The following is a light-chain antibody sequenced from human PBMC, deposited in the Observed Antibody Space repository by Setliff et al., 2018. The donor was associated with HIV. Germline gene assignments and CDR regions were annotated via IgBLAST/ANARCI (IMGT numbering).Light chain of an antibody. CDR2: EVT. CDR3: CSYGSSDTFV. V-gene: IGLV2-23*02. Sequence: QSALTQPASVSGSPGQSITISCTGTSSDVGSYNLVSWYQQRPGKAPKLIMYEVTKWPSGISDRFSGSKSGNTASPTISGLQADDEADYYCCSYGSSDTFVFGTGTKVTVL. CDR1: SSDVGSYNL. J-gene: IGLJ1*01.